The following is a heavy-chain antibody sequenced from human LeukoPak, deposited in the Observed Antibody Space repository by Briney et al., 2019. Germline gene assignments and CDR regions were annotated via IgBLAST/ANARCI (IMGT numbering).Heavy chain of an antibody. Sequence: GGSLRRSCAASGFTVSSYAMSWVRQAPGKGLEGVSSISGNGDSTNYADSVKVRFTIARYNYKNTLYLQKNSLRAEDTAVYYCAKGSDDSSGYYYRYYYYYLDVWGKGTTVTVSS. D-gene: IGHD3-22*01. CDR1: GFTVSSYA. J-gene: IGHJ6*03. CDR2: ISGNGDST. CDR3: AKGSDDSSGYYYRYYYYYLDV. V-gene: IGHV3-23*01.